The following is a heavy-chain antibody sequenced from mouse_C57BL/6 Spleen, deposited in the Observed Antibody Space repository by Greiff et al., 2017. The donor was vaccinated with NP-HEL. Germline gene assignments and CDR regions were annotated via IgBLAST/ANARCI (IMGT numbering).Heavy chain of an antibody. CDR1: GYTFTSYW. V-gene: IGHV1-55*01. CDR2: IYPGSGST. Sequence: VQLQQPGAELVKPGASVKMSCKASGYTFTSYWITWVKQRPGQGLEWIGDIYPGSGSTNYNEKFKSKATLTVDTSSSTAYMQLSSLTSEDSAVYYCAREGYGSSYGAYWGQGTLVTVSA. CDR3: AREGYGSSYGAY. D-gene: IGHD1-1*01. J-gene: IGHJ3*01.